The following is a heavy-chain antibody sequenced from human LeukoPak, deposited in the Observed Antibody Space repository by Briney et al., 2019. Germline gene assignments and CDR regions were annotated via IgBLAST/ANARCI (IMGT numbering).Heavy chain of an antibody. Sequence: SQTLSLTCTVSGGSISSGGHYWSWIRQRPGKGLEWIGYINYSGSTYYNPSLKSRVSISLDTSQNHFSLRLSSVTAADAAVYYCARDEAIFGAGYYYGMDVWGQGTTVTVSS. CDR1: GGSISSGGHY. CDR3: ARDEAIFGAGYYYGMDV. CDR2: INYSGST. D-gene: IGHD3-3*01. V-gene: IGHV4-31*03. J-gene: IGHJ6*02.